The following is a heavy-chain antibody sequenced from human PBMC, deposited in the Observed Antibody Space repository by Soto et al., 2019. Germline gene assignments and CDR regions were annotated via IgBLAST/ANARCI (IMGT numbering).Heavy chain of an antibody. J-gene: IGHJ6*03. D-gene: IGHD6-6*01. CDR2: ISSSSSYI. CDR1: GFTFSSYS. CDR3: AREQYSSPSGGSYYYYYMDV. Sequence: GSLRLSCAASGFTFSSYSMNWVRQAPGKGLEWVSSISSSSSYIYYADSVKGRFTISRDNAKNSLYLQMNSLRAEDTAVYYCAREQYSSPSGGSYYYYYMDVWGKGTTVTVSS. V-gene: IGHV3-21*01.